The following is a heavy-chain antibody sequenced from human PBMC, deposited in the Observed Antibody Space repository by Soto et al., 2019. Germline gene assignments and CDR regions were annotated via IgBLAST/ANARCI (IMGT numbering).Heavy chain of an antibody. CDR1: GYTFTSYG. CDR3: ARDVFCTNGVCYQYFQH. Sequence: ASVKGSCKAAGYTFTSYGISWVRQDPGQGLEWMGWISAYNGNTNYAQKLQGRVTMTTDTSTSTAYMELRSLRSDDTAVYYCARDVFCTNGVCYQYFQHWGQGTLVTVSS. D-gene: IGHD2-8*01. J-gene: IGHJ1*01. CDR2: ISAYNGNT. V-gene: IGHV1-18*04.